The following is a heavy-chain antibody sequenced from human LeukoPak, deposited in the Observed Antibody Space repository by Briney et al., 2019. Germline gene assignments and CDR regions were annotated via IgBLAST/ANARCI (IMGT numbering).Heavy chain of an antibody. J-gene: IGHJ6*02. D-gene: IGHD3-22*01. Sequence: SETLSLTCAVYGGSFSGYYWSWIRQPPGKGLEWIGEINHSGSTNYNPSLKSRVTISEDTSKNQFSLKLSSVTAADTAVYYCASDSSGYYYYYGMDVWGQGTTVTVSS. CDR3: ASDSSGYYYYYGMDV. CDR1: GGSFSGYY. CDR2: INHSGST. V-gene: IGHV4-34*01.